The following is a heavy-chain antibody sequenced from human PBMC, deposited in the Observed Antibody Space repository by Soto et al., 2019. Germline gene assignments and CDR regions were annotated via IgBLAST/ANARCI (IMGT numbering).Heavy chain of an antibody. CDR2: IVVGSANT. CDR1: GFTFTSSA. Sequence: SVKVSCKASGFTFTSSAMQWGRQARGQRLEWIGWIVVGSANTNYAQKSQERVTITRDMSTSTAHMELSGLRSEDTAVYYCAAERWDSSHPGAYDIWSRGTMVPVSS. CDR3: AAERWDSSHPGAYDI. D-gene: IGHD6-13*01. J-gene: IGHJ3*02. V-gene: IGHV1-58*02.